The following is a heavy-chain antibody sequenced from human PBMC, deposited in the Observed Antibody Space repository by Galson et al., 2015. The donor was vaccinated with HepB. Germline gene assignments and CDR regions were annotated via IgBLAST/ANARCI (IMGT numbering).Heavy chain of an antibody. Sequence: SLRLSCAASGFTFSSYDMHWVRQATGKGLEWVSAIGTPGDIYYADSVKGRFTISRDNAKNSLYLQMNSLRAEDTAVYYCARGALGDLGDYWGQGTLVTVSS. CDR1: GFTFSSYD. D-gene: IGHD3-16*01. J-gene: IGHJ4*02. CDR3: ARGALGDLGDY. CDR2: IGTPGDI. V-gene: IGHV3-13*04.